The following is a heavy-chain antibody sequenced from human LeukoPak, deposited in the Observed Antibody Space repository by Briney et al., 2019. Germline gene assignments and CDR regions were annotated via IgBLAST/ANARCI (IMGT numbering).Heavy chain of an antibody. CDR1: GGSISSGSYY. J-gene: IGHJ5*02. Sequence: PSETLSLTCTVSGGSISSGSYYWSWIRQPAGKGLEWIGRIYTSGSANYNPSLKSRVTISVDTSKNQFSLKLSSVTAADTAVYYCARLSHWFDPWGQGTLVTVSS. V-gene: IGHV4-61*02. CDR3: ARLSHWFDP. D-gene: IGHD3-16*02. CDR2: IYTSGSA.